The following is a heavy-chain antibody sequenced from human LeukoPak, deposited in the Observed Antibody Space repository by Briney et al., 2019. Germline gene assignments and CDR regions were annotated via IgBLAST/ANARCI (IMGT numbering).Heavy chain of an antibody. CDR3: ATNPDYGDYGDY. V-gene: IGHV3-23*01. CDR1: GFTFSSYA. J-gene: IGHJ4*02. CDR2: ISGSGGST. D-gene: IGHD4-17*01. Sequence: GGSLRLSCAASGFTFSSYAMGWVRQAPGKGLEWVSAISGSGGSTYYADSVKGRFTISRDNSKNTLYLQMNSLRAEDTAVYYCATNPDYGDYGDYWGQGTLVTVSS.